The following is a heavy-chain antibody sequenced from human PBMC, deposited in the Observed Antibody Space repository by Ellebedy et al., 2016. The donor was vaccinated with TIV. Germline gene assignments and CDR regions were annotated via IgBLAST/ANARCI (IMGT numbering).Heavy chain of an antibody. J-gene: IGHJ4*02. CDR3: AKDLVGYYDSSGYYSNN. CDR2: ISYDGSNK. D-gene: IGHD3-22*01. V-gene: IGHV3-30-3*01. Sequence: PGGSLRLSCAASGFTFSSYAMHWVRQAPGKGLEWVAVISYDGSNKYYADSVKGRFTISRDNSKNTLYLQMNSLRAEDTAVYYCAKDLVGYYDSSGYYSNNWGQGTLVTVSS. CDR1: GFTFSSYA.